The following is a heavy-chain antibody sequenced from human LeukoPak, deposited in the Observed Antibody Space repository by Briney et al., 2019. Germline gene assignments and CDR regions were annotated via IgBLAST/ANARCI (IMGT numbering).Heavy chain of an antibody. Sequence: GGSPRLSCAASGFTVSSNYMSWVRQAPGKGLEWVSVIYSGGSTYYAGSVKGRFTISRDNSKNTLYLQMNSLRAEDTAVYYCARDLPMVVSYYGMDVWGQGTTVTVSS. CDR3: ARDLPMVVSYYGMDV. CDR1: GFTVSSNY. CDR2: IYSGGST. J-gene: IGHJ6*02. V-gene: IGHV3-66*02. D-gene: IGHD3-10*01.